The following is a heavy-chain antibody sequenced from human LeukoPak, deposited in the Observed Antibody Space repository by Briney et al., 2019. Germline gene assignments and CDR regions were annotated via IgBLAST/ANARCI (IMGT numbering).Heavy chain of an antibody. D-gene: IGHD2-2*02. CDR3: ARGTYCNSTSCYSHAFDI. J-gene: IGHJ3*02. CDR2: VGTVGDT. CDR1: GFTFSNYE. Sequence: GGSLRLSCAASGFTFSNYEMHWVRQATGKGLEWVSAVGTVGDTYYPGSVKGRFIISRENAKNSLYLQMNSLRAGDTAVYYCARGTYCNSTSCYSHAFDIWGQGTMVTVSS. V-gene: IGHV3-13*01.